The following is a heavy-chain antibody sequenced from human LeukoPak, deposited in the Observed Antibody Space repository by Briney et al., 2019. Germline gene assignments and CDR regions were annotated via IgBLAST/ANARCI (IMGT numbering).Heavy chain of an antibody. CDR2: ISGSGGST. V-gene: IGHV3-23*01. D-gene: IGHD6-13*01. CDR1: GFTFSSYA. CDR3: AKDRGSSWPHGFDY. J-gene: IGHJ4*02. Sequence: GGSLRLSCAASGFTFSSYAMSWVRQPPGKGLEWVSAISGSGGSTYYADPVKGRFTISRDNSKNTLYLQMNSLRAEDTAVYYCAKDRGSSWPHGFDYWGQGTLVTVSS.